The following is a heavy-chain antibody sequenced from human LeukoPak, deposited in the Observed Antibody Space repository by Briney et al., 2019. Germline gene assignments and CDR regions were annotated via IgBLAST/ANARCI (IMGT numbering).Heavy chain of an antibody. CDR1: GFTFNRDE. D-gene: IGHD1-14*01. J-gene: IGHJ4*02. Sequence: GGSLRLSCAATGFTFNRDEMNSVCQAPGKGLEWVSYISSSGRTIFNADSVKGRFTISRDNAKNSLFLQINSLRAEDTAVYYCARDGMFDYWGQGTLVTVSS. CDR3: ARDGMFDY. CDR2: ISSSGRTI. V-gene: IGHV3-48*03.